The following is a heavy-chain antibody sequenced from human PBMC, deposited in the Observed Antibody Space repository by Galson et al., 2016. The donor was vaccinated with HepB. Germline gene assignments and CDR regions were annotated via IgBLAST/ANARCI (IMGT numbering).Heavy chain of an antibody. CDR1: GFSLSTSAMC. CDR2: IDWEDDK. V-gene: IGHV2-70*01. CDR3: ARIRKLWGYYYYGMDV. J-gene: IGHJ6*02. D-gene: IGHD3-10*01. Sequence: PALVKPPQTLTLTCTFSGFSLSTSAMCVSWIRQSPGKALEWLALIDWEDDKYYNTSLKTRLTISKDTSKNQVVLRMTNMDPVDTATCHCARIRKLWGYYYYGMDVWGQGTTVTVSS.